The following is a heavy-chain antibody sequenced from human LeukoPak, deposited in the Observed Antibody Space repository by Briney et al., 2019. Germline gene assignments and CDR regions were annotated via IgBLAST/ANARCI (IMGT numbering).Heavy chain of an antibody. Sequence: GESLKISCKASGYTFSNYFIGWVRQMPGKGLEWMAIVSPRDSDTRYCPSFRGQVTVSADKSISTVYLQWSSLEASDTAMYYCARHRSDSYSSPIDYWGQGTTVTVFS. CDR3: ARHRSDSYSSPIDY. D-gene: IGHD3-10*01. J-gene: IGHJ4*03. CDR2: VSPRDSDT. V-gene: IGHV5-51*01. CDR1: GYTFSNYF.